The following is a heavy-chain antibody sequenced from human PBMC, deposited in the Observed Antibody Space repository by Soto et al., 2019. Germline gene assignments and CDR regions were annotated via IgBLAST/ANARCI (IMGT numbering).Heavy chain of an antibody. CDR3: ARVYYDFWSGYWQASGYYFDY. J-gene: IGHJ4*02. Sequence: GASVKVSCKASGYTFTSYGISWVRQAPGQGLEWMGWISAYNGNTNYAQKLQGRVTMTTDTSTSTAYMELRSLRSDDTAVYYCARVYYDFWSGYWQASGYYFDYWGQGTLVTV. D-gene: IGHD3-3*01. CDR1: GYTFTSYG. CDR2: ISAYNGNT. V-gene: IGHV1-18*01.